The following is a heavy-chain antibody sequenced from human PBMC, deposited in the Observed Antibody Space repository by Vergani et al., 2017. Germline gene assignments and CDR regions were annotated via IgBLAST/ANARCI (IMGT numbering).Heavy chain of an antibody. CDR3: ARALPGIAARPGSGMDV. D-gene: IGHD6-6*01. CDR1: GYTFTGYY. Sequence: QVQLVQSGAEVKKPGASVKVSCKASGYTFTGYYMHWVRQAPGQGLEWMGWINPNSGGTNYAQKFQGRVTMTRDTSISTAYMELSRLRSDDTAVYYCARALPGIAARPGSGMDVWGQGTTVTVSS. V-gene: IGHV1-2*02. J-gene: IGHJ6*02. CDR2: INPNSGGT.